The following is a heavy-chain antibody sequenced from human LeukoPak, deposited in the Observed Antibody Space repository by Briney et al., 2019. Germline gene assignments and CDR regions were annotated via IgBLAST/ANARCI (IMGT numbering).Heavy chain of an antibody. CDR3: ARGRGGLLWFGEFNS. V-gene: IGHV3-7*01. CDR2: IKQDGSEK. D-gene: IGHD3-10*01. J-gene: IGHJ4*02. CDR1: GFTFSSYW. Sequence: GSLRLSCAGSGFTFSSYWMSWVRQAPGKGLEWVANIKQDGSEKYYVDSVKGRFTISRDNAKNSVSLQMNSLRAEDTAVYYCARGRGGLLWFGEFNSWGQGTLVTVSS.